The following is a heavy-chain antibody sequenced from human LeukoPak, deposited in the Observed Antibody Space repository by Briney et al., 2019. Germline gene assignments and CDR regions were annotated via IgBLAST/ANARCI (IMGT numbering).Heavy chain of an antibody. Sequence: SETLSLTCTVSGDSISSYYWSWIRQPPGKRLEWIGYIYYSGSTNYNPSLKSRVTISVDTSKNQFSLKLSSVTDADTAVYYCARQESAFDIRGQGTMVTVSS. CDR2: IYYSGST. J-gene: IGHJ3*02. CDR3: ARQESAFDI. CDR1: GDSISSYY. V-gene: IGHV4-59*08.